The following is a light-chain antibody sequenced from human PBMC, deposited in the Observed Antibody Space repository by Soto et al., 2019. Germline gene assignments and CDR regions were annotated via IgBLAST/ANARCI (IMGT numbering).Light chain of an antibody. CDR1: QGISNY. V-gene: IGKV1-27*01. J-gene: IGKJ5*01. Sequence: DIQVTQSPSSLSASVGDRVTITCRASQGISNYLAWYQQKRGQVPKLXIYAASTLQSGVPSRFSGSGSGTDFTLTISSLQPEDVETYDCQKYNSATFTFGQGTRLEIK. CDR2: AAS. CDR3: QKYNSATFT.